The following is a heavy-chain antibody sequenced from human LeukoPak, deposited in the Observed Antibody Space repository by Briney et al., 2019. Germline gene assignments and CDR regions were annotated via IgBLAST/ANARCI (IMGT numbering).Heavy chain of an antibody. CDR3: ARGQRGDYHY. J-gene: IGHJ4*02. CDR1: GFTFSDFY. V-gene: IGHV3-11*06. Sequence: GGSLRLSCAASGFTFSDFYMSWIRQAPGKGLEWVSYISRTSSYINYADSVKGRFTISRDNAKNSLYLQMNSLRAEDTAVYYCARGQRGDYHYWGQGTLVTVSS. CDR2: ISRTSSYI. D-gene: IGHD2-21*02.